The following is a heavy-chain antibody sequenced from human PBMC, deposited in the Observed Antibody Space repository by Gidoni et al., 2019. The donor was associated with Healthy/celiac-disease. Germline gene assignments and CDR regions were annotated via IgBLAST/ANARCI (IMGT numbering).Heavy chain of an antibody. CDR1: GGTFSSYA. D-gene: IGHD2-2*01. Sequence: QVQLVQSGAEVKKPGSSVKVSCKASGGTFSSYAISWVRQAPGQGLEWMGGIIPIFGTANYAQKFQGRVTITADESTSTAYMELSSLRSEDTAVYYCARENCSSTYDYYYGMDVWGQGTTVTVSS. CDR2: IIPIFGTA. V-gene: IGHV1-69*01. J-gene: IGHJ6*02. CDR3: ARENCSSTYDYYYGMDV.